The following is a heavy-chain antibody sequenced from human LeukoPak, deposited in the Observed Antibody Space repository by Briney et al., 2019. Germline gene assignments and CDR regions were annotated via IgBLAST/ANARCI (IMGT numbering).Heavy chain of an antibody. CDR2: IKQDGSEK. CDR1: GFTFSSYC. CDR3: AISPVLGSYHMDV. V-gene: IGHV3-7*01. J-gene: IGHJ6*03. D-gene: IGHD6-6*01. Sequence: GGSLRLSCAASGFTFSSYCMSWVRQAPGKGLEWVAIIKQDGSEKYYADSVKGRFTISRDNAKNSLYLQMNSLRAEDTAVYYCAISPVLGSYHMDVWGKGTTVTVPS.